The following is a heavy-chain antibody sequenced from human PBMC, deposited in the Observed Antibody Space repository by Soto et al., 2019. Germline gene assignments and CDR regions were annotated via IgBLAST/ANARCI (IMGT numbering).Heavy chain of an antibody. CDR1: PCSIRSYY. CDR3: ARTSRFDC. J-gene: IGHJ4*02. V-gene: IGHV4-59*08. D-gene: IGHD6-6*01. CDR2: IYYRGST. Sequence: TSETLSLTCTVSPCSIRSYYWSWIRQPPGKGLEWVGYIYYRGSTNYSPSLKSRVTISVDTSKNQFSLKLSSVTAADTAVYYCARTSRFDCWGQGTLVTVS.